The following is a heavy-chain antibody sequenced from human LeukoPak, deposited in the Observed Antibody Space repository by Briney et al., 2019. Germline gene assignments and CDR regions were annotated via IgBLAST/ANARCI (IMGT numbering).Heavy chain of an antibody. CDR3: ARDHGSGTTQF. Sequence: PGGSLRLSCAASGFTFSSYSMNWVRQAPGKGLEWIGSIYYSGSTYYNPSLKSRVTISVDTSKNQFSLKLSSVTAADTAVYYCARDHGSGTTQFWGQGTLVTVSS. J-gene: IGHJ4*02. CDR1: GFTFSSYS. V-gene: IGHV4-39*07. CDR2: IYYSGST. D-gene: IGHD1-1*01.